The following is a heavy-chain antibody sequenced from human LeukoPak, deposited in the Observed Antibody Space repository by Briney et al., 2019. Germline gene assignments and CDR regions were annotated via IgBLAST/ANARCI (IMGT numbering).Heavy chain of an antibody. V-gene: IGHV4-31*03. D-gene: IGHD5-12*01. Sequence: SQTLSLTCTVSDDSLSSGTYYWNWIRLSPGKVLGWIGCIHYTGSIYYNPSLKSRVTISVDTSKNQFSLNVNSVTAADTAVYYCARGVDRTKIYSWGQGTLVTVSS. CDR1: DDSLSSGTYY. CDR2: IHYTGSI. CDR3: ARGVDRTKIYS. J-gene: IGHJ4*02.